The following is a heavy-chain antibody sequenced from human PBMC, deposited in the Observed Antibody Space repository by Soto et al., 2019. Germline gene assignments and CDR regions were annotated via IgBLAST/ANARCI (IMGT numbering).Heavy chain of an antibody. J-gene: IGHJ6*02. CDR3: AKDRDGAAAGPTKFYGMDV. V-gene: IGHV3-23*01. CDR1: GFTFSSYA. D-gene: IGHD6-13*01. Sequence: EVQLLESGGGLVQPGGSLRLSWAASGFTFSSYAMSWVRQAPGKGLEWVSVISGSGDSTYYADAVRGRFTITRDNSKNTLYLQMNSLRAEDTAVYYCAKDRDGAAAGPTKFYGMDVGGQGTTVTVSS. CDR2: ISGSGDST.